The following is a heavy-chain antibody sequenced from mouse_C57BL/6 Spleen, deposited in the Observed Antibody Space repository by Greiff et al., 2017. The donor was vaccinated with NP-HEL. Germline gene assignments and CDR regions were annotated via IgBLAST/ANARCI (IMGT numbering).Heavy chain of an antibody. V-gene: IGHV1-80*01. D-gene: IGHD2-4*01. Sequence: XLQQSGAELVKPGASVKISCKASGYAFSSYWMNWVKQRPGKGLEWIGQIYPGDGDTNYNGKCKGKATLTADKSSSTAYMQLSSLTSEDSAVYFCATPIYYDYDGFAYWGQGTLVTVSA. J-gene: IGHJ3*01. CDR3: ATPIYYDYDGFAY. CDR2: IYPGDGDT. CDR1: GYAFSSYW.